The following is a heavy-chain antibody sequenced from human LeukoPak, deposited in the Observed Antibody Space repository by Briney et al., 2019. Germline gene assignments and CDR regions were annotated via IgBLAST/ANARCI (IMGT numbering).Heavy chain of an antibody. CDR2: IYYSGST. Sequence: PSETLSLTCTVSGGSISSSSYYWGWIRQPPGKGLEWIGSIYYSGSTYYNPSLKSRVTISVDTSKNQFSLKLSSVTAADTAVYYCARLVRGVIIVGYFDYWRQGTLVTVSS. V-gene: IGHV4-39*01. J-gene: IGHJ4*02. D-gene: IGHD3-10*02. CDR3: ARLVRGVIIVGYFDY. CDR1: GGSISSSSYY.